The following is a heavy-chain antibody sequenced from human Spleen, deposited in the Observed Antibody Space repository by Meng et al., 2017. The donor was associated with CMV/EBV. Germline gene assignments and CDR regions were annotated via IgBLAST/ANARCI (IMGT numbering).Heavy chain of an antibody. CDR2: VGGCDGDT. CDR1: GYTFTGYY. D-gene: IGHD1-26*01. J-gene: IGHJ3*02. CDR3: ARDWECLARSDVFDI. V-gene: IGHV1-18*04. Sequence: ASVKVSCKASGYTFTGYYMHWVRQAPGQGLEWMGWVGGCDGDTNYAPELQGRVTMTTDTSTNTVYMELRSLRSDDTAVYYCARDWECLARSDVFDIWGQGTMVTVSS.